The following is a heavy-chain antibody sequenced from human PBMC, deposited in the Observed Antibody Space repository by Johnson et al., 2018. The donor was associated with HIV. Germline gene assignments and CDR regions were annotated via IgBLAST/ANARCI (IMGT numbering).Heavy chain of an antibody. Sequence: QMLLVESGGGVVQPGRSLRLSCAASGFTFSSYGMHWVRQAPGKGLEWVSVIYSTGSTSYADSVRGRFTISRDISTNTVSLQMISLRPEDTAKYYCTRGAGNAFDSWGQGTVVTVSP. CDR2: IYSTGST. V-gene: IGHV3-NL1*01. J-gene: IGHJ3*02. CDR3: TRGAGNAFDS. CDR1: GFTFSSYG. D-gene: IGHD3-16*01.